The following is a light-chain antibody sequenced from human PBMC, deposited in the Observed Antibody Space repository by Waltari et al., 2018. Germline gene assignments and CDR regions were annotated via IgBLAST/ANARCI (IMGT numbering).Light chain of an antibody. V-gene: IGLV2-14*03. CDR1: SIDIGHYDY. J-gene: IGLJ2*01. Sequence: QSALTQPASVSGSPGQSISISCTGTSIDIGHYDYVSGYQQQPGKAPKMMIFDGSHRPSVVSHGFSGSKSGNTASLIISGLQSEDEGDYYCSSYSGTNTRVIFGGGTKLTVL. CDR2: DGS. CDR3: SSYSGTNTRVI.